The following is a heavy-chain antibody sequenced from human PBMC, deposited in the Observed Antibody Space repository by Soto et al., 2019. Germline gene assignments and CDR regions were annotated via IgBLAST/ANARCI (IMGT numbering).Heavy chain of an antibody. J-gene: IGHJ4*02. CDR2: ISYDGSNK. CDR1: GFTFSSYA. D-gene: IGHD5-18*01. V-gene: IGHV3-30-3*01. CDR3: ARDRDLRGYNKFDY. Sequence: QVQLVESGGGVVQPGRSLRLSCAASGFTFSSYAMHWVRQAPGKGLEWVAVISYDGSNKYYADSVKGRFTISRDNSKNTLYLQMNSLRAEDTAVYYCARDRDLRGYNKFDYWGQGTLVTVSS.